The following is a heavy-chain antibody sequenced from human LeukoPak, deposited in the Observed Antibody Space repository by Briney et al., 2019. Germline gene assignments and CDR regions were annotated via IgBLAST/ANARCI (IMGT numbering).Heavy chain of an antibody. V-gene: IGHV4-34*01. CDR2: IRHSGST. J-gene: IGHJ4*02. CDR3: AGGSTGSAYDY. D-gene: IGHD7-27*01. CDR1: DGSFSGYY. Sequence: SETLSLTCALYDGSFSGYYWSWLRQPPGKGLEGIGGIRHSGSTNYNPSLESRVTISLDTSKTHSSLRLTSVTAADTAVYYCAGGSTGSAYDYWGQGALVTVST.